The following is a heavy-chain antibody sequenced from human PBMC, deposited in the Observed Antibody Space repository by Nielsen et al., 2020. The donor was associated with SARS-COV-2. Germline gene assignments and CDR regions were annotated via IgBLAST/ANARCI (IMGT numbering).Heavy chain of an antibody. J-gene: IGHJ6*02. Sequence: SETLSLTCTVSGGSISSGDYYWSWIRQPPGKGLEWIGYIYYSGSTYYNPSLKSRATISVDTSKNQFSLKLSSVTAADTAVYYCAREDEGDYYGMDVWGQGTTVTVSS. CDR1: GGSISSGDYY. V-gene: IGHV4-30-4*01. CDR2: IYYSGST. CDR3: AREDEGDYYGMDV.